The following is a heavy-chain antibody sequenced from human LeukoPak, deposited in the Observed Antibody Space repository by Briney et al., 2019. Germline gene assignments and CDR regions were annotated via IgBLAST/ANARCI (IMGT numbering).Heavy chain of an antibody. CDR3: ARRSIQSAFDI. Sequence: GESLKISCKGSGYSFTSYWIGWVRQMPGKGLEWMGIIYPGDSDTRYSPSFQGQVTISADKSISTAYLQWNSLKASDTAIYYCARRSIQSAFDIWGQGTMVTVSS. CDR1: GYSFTSYW. CDR2: IYPGDSDT. D-gene: IGHD2/OR15-2a*01. J-gene: IGHJ3*02. V-gene: IGHV5-51*01.